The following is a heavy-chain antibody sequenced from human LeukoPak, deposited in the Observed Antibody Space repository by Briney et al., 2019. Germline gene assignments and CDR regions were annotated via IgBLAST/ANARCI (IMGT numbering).Heavy chain of an antibody. J-gene: IGHJ4*02. CDR1: GFTFSTYA. V-gene: IGHV3-23*01. CDR2: ITGSADRT. Sequence: PGGSLRLSCAASGFTFSTYAMSWVRQAPGKGLEWVSAITGSADRTHYADSVEGRFTISRDNSKNIVYLQMNSLRAKDTAVYFCARPQVVVLNPFDYWGQGTLVTVSS. CDR3: ARPQVVVLNPFDY. D-gene: IGHD3-10*01.